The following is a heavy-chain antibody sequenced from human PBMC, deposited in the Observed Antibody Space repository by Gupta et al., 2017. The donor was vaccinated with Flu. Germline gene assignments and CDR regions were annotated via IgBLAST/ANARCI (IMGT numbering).Heavy chain of an antibody. CDR1: GGSMSSFY. D-gene: IGHD2-15*01. J-gene: IGHJ4*02. V-gene: IGHV4-59*01. Sequence: QVQLQESGPGLVKPSETLSLTCTVSGGSMSSFYWSWIRQSPGKGLEWIAWVSYTGTTNSSPSLRSRLTISIDTSKNQFSLKLSSVTAADTAVYYCARGGASSRPLVSGGQGTLVIVSS. CDR2: VSYTGTT. CDR3: ARGGASSRPLVS.